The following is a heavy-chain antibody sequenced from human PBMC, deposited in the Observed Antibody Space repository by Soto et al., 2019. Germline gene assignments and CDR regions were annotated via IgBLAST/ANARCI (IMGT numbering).Heavy chain of an antibody. CDR1: GFTFSSYS. J-gene: IGHJ1*01. V-gene: IGHV3-21*01. D-gene: IGHD4-17*01. CDR2: ISSSSSYI. Sequence: GGSLRLSCAASGFTFSSYSMNWVRQAPGKGLEWVSSISSSSSYIYYADSVKGRFTISRDNAKNSLYLQMNSLRAEDTAVYYCARDSGDDGDYEYFQHWGQGTLVTVSS. CDR3: ARDSGDDGDYEYFQH.